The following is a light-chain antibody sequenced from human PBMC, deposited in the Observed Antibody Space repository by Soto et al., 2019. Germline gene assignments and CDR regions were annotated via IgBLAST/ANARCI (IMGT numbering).Light chain of an antibody. CDR2: GAS. J-gene: IGKJ1*01. CDR3: QQANSFPQT. Sequence: EIVLTQSPGTLSLSPGERATLSCRASQSVSSDLAWYHQKPGQAPRLLIYGASTRATGIPARFSGSGSGTDFTLTISSLQPEDFATYYCQQANSFPQTFGQGTKVDIK. V-gene: IGKV3-15*01. CDR1: QSVSSD.